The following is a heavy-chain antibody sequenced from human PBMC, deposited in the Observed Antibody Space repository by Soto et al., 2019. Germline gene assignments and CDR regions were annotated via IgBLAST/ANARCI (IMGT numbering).Heavy chain of an antibody. V-gene: IGHV1-69*05. CDR1: GGTFSSYA. Sequence: ASVKVSCKASGGTFSSYAISWVRQAPGQGLEWMGGIIPIFGTANYAQKFQGRVTMTRNTSISTAYMELSSLRSEDTAVYYCARTYYDILTGYYVDYWGQGTLVTVSS. D-gene: IGHD3-9*01. CDR2: IIPIFGTA. CDR3: ARTYYDILTGYYVDY. J-gene: IGHJ4*02.